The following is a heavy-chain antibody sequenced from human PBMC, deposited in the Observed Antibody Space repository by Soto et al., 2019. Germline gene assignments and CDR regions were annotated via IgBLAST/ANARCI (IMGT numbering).Heavy chain of an antibody. CDR3: ARPYCSGGSCSPAAFDI. J-gene: IGHJ3*02. D-gene: IGHD2-15*01. CDR2: MNPNSGNT. CDR1: GYTFTSYD. Sequence: ASVKVSCKASGYTFTSYDINWVRQATGQGLEWMGWMNPNSGNTGYAQKFQGRVTMTRNTSISTAYMELSSLRSEDTAVYYCARPYCSGGSCSPAAFDIWGQGTMVTVSS. V-gene: IGHV1-8*01.